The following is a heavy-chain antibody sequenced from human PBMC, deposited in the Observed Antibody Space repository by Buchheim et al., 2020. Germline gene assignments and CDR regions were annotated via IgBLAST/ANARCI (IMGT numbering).Heavy chain of an antibody. J-gene: IGHJ6*02. Sequence: EVQLVESGGGLVKPGGSLRLSCAASGFTFSNYAMNWVRQAPGKGLEWVSSISSSSSYIYYADSVKGRFTISRDNAKNSLYLQMTSLRAEDTAVYYCARAGIVVIPAPKVGMDVWGQGTT. D-gene: IGHD2-2*01. V-gene: IGHV3-21*01. CDR2: ISSSSSYI. CDR1: GFTFSNYA. CDR3: ARAGIVVIPAPKVGMDV.